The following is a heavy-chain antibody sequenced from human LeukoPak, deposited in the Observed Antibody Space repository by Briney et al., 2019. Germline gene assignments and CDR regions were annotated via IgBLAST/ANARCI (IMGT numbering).Heavy chain of an antibody. CDR3: ARGAEISSGWYLRYNWFDP. CDR1: GYTFTNYY. D-gene: IGHD6-19*01. Sequence: ASVKVSCKASGYTFTNYYIHWVRQAPGQGLEWMGIINASGGSTNYAQNFQGRVTMTRDTSMSTVYMELSSLRSEDTAVYYCARGAEISSGWYLRYNWFDPWGQGTLVTVSS. V-gene: IGHV1-46*01. CDR2: INASGGST. J-gene: IGHJ5*02.